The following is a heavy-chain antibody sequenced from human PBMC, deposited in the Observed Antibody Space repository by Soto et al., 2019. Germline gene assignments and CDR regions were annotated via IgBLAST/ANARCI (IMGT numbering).Heavy chain of an antibody. Sequence: SETLSLTCSVSADSFSKYYWTWIRQPQGEGLEWIGYIYFNGNTNYNPSLKGRVTISIDTSKKQFSLNLSSVTAADTAVYYCASVTFGGVVLAHWGQGTLVTVSS. V-gene: IGHV4-59*01. CDR2: IYFNGNT. J-gene: IGHJ4*02. CDR1: ADSFSKYY. D-gene: IGHD3-16*01. CDR3: ASVTFGGVVLAH.